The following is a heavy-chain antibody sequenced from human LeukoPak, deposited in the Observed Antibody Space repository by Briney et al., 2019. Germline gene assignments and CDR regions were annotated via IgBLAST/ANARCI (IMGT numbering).Heavy chain of an antibody. CDR1: GYTFTGYY. CDR3: ARDRCTTVYSSSWHFDY. CDR2: LNPNSGGT. J-gene: IGHJ4*02. D-gene: IGHD6-13*01. V-gene: IGHV1-2*02. Sequence: ASVKVSCKASGYTFTGYYMHWVRQAPGQGLEGMGWLNPNSGGTEYEQKFEGRVTMTRDTSSSTAYMELSRLRSNDTAVYYGARDRCTTVYSSSWHFDYWGQGTLVTVSS.